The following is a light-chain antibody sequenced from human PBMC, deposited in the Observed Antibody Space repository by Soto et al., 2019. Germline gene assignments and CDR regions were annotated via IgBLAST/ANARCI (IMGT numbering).Light chain of an antibody. Sequence: DIVMTQSPLSLPVTPGEPASISCRSSQSLLHSNGYNYLDWYLQKPGQSPQLLIYLGSNRASGVPDRFSVSGSGTDVTLKIRRVEAEDVGVYYCMQTLQTRYTFGQGTKLEIK. J-gene: IGKJ2*01. V-gene: IGKV2-28*01. CDR2: LGS. CDR1: QSLLHSNGYNY. CDR3: MQTLQTRYT.